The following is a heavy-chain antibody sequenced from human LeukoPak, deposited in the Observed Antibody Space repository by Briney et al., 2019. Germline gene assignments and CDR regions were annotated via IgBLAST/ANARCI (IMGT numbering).Heavy chain of an antibody. V-gene: IGHV3-23*01. CDR3: AKEGFSGSHLSYFDY. Sequence: PGGSLRLSCAASGFTFSSYAMSWVRQAPGKGLEWVSAIGGSGGSTYYADSVKGRFTISRDNSKNTLYLHMNSLRAEDTAVYYCAKEGFSGSHLSYFDYWGQGTLVTVSS. J-gene: IGHJ4*02. D-gene: IGHD3-10*01. CDR2: IGGSGGST. CDR1: GFTFSSYA.